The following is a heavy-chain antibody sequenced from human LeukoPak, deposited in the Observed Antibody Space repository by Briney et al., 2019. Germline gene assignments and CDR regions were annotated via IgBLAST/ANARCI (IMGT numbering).Heavy chain of an antibody. CDR2: MYSSGST. Sequence: SETLSLTCTLSGGSISITSYYWAWIRQPPGNGLEWIGSMYSSGSTYYNPSIKSRVTISVDTSKNQFSLKLSSVTAADTAVYYCARGPPDCSSTSCYAFDAFDIWGQGTMVTVSS. CDR1: GGSISITSYY. CDR3: ARGPPDCSSTSCYAFDAFDI. D-gene: IGHD2-2*01. J-gene: IGHJ3*02. V-gene: IGHV4-39*07.